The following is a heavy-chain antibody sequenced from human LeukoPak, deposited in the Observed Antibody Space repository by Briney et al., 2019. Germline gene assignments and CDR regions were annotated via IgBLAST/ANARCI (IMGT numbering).Heavy chain of an antibody. V-gene: IGHV1-18*04. CDR1: GYTFTGYY. CDR3: ARGLRGNYYYYMDV. D-gene: IGHD3-16*01. CDR2: ISAYNGNT. J-gene: IGHJ6*03. Sequence: ASVKVSCKASGYTFTGYYMHWVRQAPGQGLEWMGWISAYNGNTNYAQKLQGRVTMTTDTSTSTAYMELRSLRSDDTAVYYCARGLRGNYYYYMDVWGKGTTVTVSS.